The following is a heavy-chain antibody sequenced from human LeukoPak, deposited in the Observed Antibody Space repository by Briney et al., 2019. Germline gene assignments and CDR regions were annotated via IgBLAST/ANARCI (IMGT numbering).Heavy chain of an antibody. V-gene: IGHV4-59*08. D-gene: IGHD3-10*01. CDR2: LHHNGGT. J-gene: IGHJ5*02. CDR1: GDSLSSSY. CDR3: ARALVRGVVGPQFDP. Sequence: SETLSLTCTVSGDSLSSSYWSWIRQSPGKGLEWIGYLHHNGGTNDNPSLKSRATISVDTSQNKFFLRMRSVTAADTAVYYCARALVRGVVGPQFDPRGQGILVTVSS.